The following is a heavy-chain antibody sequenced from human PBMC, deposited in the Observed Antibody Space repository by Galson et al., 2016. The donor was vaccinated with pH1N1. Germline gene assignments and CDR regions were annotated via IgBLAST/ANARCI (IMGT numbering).Heavy chain of an antibody. V-gene: IGHV3-30*18. CDR2: ISYDGSKK. CDR1: GFTFSSYG. J-gene: IGHJ5*02. CDR3: AKPIYGSGGFDP. D-gene: IGHD3-10*01. Sequence: SLRLSCAASGFTFSSYGMHWVRQAPGKGLEWVAVISYDGSKKNYADSVKGRFTISRDNSKNTLYLQMNSLRAEDTAVYYCAKPIYGSGGFDPWGQGTLVTVSS.